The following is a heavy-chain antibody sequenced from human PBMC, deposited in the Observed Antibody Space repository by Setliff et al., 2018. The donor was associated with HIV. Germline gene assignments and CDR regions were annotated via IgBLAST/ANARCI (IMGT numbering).Heavy chain of an antibody. J-gene: IGHJ3*02. CDR1: GGSISSGDYY. V-gene: IGHV4-30-4*08. D-gene: IGHD5-18*01. CDR3: ARAGAYRRWSAFGI. Sequence: SETLSLTCTVSGGSISSGDYYWSWIRQRPGKGLEWIGYIYYSGSTYYNPSLKSRVTISVDTSKNQFSLKVTTMTAADTAVYYCARAGAYRRWSAFGIWGQGTMVTVSS. CDR2: IYYSGST.